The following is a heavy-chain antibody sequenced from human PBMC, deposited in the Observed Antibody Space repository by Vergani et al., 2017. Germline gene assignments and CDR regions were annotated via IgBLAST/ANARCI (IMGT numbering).Heavy chain of an antibody. J-gene: IGHJ3*02. CDR2: IYHSGST. Sequence: QVQLPESGPGLVKPSGTLSLTCAVSGGSISSSNWWSWVRQPPXKGLEWIGEIYHSGSTNYNPSLKSRVTISVDKSKNQFSLKLSSVTAADTAVYYCARGRNDSSGYYAGLDAFDIWGQGTMVTVSS. CDR1: GGSISSSNW. V-gene: IGHV4-4*02. D-gene: IGHD3-22*01. CDR3: ARGRNDSSGYYAGLDAFDI.